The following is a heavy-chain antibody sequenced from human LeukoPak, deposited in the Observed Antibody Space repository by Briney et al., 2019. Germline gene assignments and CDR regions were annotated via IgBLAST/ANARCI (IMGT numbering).Heavy chain of an antibody. V-gene: IGHV4-34*01. Sequence: SETLSLTCAVYGGSFSGYYWSWIRQPPGKGLEWIGEINHSGSTNYNPSLKSRVTISVDTSKNQFSLKLSSVTAADTAVYYCARRGSGSYYNDLIDYWGQGTLVTVSS. J-gene: IGHJ4*02. D-gene: IGHD3-10*01. CDR2: INHSGST. CDR1: GGSFSGYY. CDR3: ARRGSGSYYNDLIDY.